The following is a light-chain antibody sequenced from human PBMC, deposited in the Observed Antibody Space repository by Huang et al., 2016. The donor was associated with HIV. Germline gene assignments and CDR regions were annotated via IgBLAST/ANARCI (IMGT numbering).Light chain of an antibody. CDR3: QQYDSWLWT. V-gene: IGKV3-15*01. CDR2: AAS. CDR1: QSVGGN. J-gene: IGKJ1*01. Sequence: EIVMTQSPATLSVSPGGGATLSCRASQSVGGNLAWYQQRPGQAPRLLIYAASTRATGGPARFSGSGSGTEFTLTISSLQSEDFALYYCQQYDSWLWTFGQGTQVEIK.